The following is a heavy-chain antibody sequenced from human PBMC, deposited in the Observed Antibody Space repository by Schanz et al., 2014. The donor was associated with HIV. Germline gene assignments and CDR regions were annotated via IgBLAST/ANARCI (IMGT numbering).Heavy chain of an antibody. CDR3: ASLVGATGLELDY. D-gene: IGHD1-26*01. CDR2: IIPIFGTT. V-gene: IGHV1-69*06. J-gene: IGHJ4*02. Sequence: QVQLVQSGVEVKKPGSSVKVSCKASGGTFSSYAISWVRQAPGQGLEWMGGIIPIFGTTNYAQKFQGRVTMTRNTSISTAYMELSSLRSEDTAVYYCASLVGATGLELDYWGQGTLVTVSS. CDR1: GGTFSSYA.